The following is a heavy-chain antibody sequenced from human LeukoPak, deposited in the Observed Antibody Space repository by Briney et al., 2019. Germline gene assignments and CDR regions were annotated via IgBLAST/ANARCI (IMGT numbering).Heavy chain of an antibody. CDR2: ISAYNGNT. CDR1: GYTFTNYG. J-gene: IGHJ3*02. D-gene: IGHD6-13*01. CDR3: ARDQSVRLLQTSSTYFKHVFAI. V-gene: IGHV1-18*01. Sequence: ASVKVSCKTSGYTFTNYGISWVRQAPGLGLEWMGWISAYNGNTNYAQKVQGRVTMTTDTSTSTAYMELRSLRLDDTAVYYCARDQSVRLLQTSSTYFKHVFAIWGQGSMVTVSS.